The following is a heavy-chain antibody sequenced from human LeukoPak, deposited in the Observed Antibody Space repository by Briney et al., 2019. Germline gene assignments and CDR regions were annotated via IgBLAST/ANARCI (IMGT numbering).Heavy chain of an antibody. CDR1: GYTFTSYY. D-gene: IGHD3-22*01. CDR2: INPSGGST. V-gene: IGHV1-46*01. CDR3: ARGPLPGYYYDSSGYNGAFDI. J-gene: IGHJ3*02. Sequence: ASVKVSCKASGYTFTSYYMHWVRQAPGQGLEWMGIINPSGGSTSYAQKFQGRVTMTRDTSTSTVYMELSSLRSEDTAVYYCARGPLPGYYYDSSGYNGAFDIWGQGTTVTVFS.